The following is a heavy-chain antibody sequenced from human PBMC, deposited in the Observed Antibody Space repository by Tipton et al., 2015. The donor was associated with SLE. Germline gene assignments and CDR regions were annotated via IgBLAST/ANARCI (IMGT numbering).Heavy chain of an antibody. D-gene: IGHD2-15*01. CDR3: ARSRGLGSCSGDNCYDYYFGMDV. V-gene: IGHV4-59*01. CDR2: IYYSGST. CDR1: GGPISTYY. Sequence: TLSLTCTVSGGPISTYYWGWIRQPPGKGLELIGYIYYSGSTNYNPSLKSRVTISVDTSKNQFSLKLTSVTAADTAVYYCARSRGLGSCSGDNCYDYYFGMDVWGQGTTVTVSS. J-gene: IGHJ6*02.